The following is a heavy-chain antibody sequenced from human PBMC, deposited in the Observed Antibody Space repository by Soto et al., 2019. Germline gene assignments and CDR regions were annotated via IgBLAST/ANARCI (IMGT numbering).Heavy chain of an antibody. D-gene: IGHD3-10*01. J-gene: IGHJ4*02. V-gene: IGHV1-18*04. CDR2: ISAYTGKA. Sequence: QVQLVQSGPEVKKPGASVKVSCKTSGYVYISYGISWVRQAPGHGLEWAGWISAYTGKADYAQKLQGRVTMTTETSTSTAFLDLRSLRSDDTAVYYCARDQRYYGSGSYYSDSWGQGTLVTVSS. CDR3: ARDQRYYGSGSYYSDS. CDR1: GYVYISYG.